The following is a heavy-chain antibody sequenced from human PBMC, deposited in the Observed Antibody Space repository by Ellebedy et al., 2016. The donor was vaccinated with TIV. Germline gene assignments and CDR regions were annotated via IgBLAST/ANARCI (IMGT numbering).Heavy chain of an antibody. D-gene: IGHD2-21*02. Sequence: GESLKISCAASGFTFSSYWMSWVRQAPGKGLVWVSRIKSDGSYTNYADSVKGRFTISRDNSKNTLYLQMNSLRAEDTAVYYCATNVAYCGGDCSIYDYWGQGTLVTVSS. CDR2: IKSDGSYT. V-gene: IGHV3-74*01. CDR3: ATNVAYCGGDCSIYDY. CDR1: GFTFSSYW. J-gene: IGHJ4*02.